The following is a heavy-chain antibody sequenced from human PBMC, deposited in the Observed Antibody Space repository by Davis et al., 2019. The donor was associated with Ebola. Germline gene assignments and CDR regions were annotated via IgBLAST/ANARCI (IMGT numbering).Heavy chain of an antibody. Sequence: PGGSLTLSCAASGFTFSSNSMNWVRQAPGKGLEWVSFISSSSNYIYYADSVKGRFTVSRDNAKNSLYLQMNSLRAEDTAVYYCVRDPALVVTGGGWFFGLWGRGTLVTVSS. CDR2: ISSSSNYI. CDR3: VRDPALVVTGGGWFFGL. CDR1: GFTFSSNS. D-gene: IGHD2-21*02. J-gene: IGHJ2*01. V-gene: IGHV3-21*01.